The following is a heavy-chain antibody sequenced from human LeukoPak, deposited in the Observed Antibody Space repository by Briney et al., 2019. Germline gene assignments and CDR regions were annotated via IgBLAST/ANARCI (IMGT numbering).Heavy chain of an antibody. CDR1: GYTFISYD. Sequence: ASVTVSCKASGYTFISYDINWVRQASGQGLEWMGWMNPNSGNTDYAQKFQGRVTMTRNTSISTAYMELSSLRSEDTAVYYCARGPNSSGYDYWGQGTLVTVSS. V-gene: IGHV1-8*01. J-gene: IGHJ4*02. CDR3: ARGPNSSGYDY. CDR2: MNPNSGNT. D-gene: IGHD6-25*01.